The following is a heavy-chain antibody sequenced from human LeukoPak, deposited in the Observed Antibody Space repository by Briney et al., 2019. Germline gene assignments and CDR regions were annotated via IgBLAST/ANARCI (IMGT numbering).Heavy chain of an antibody. D-gene: IGHD3-10*01. CDR3: ARQRPDGSGTYPPYTWFDP. J-gene: IGHJ5*02. CDR1: GYSFIDYW. V-gene: IGHV5-51*01. Sequence: GESLKISCKASGYSFIDYWIGWVRQMPGKGLEWMGIIYPGDSDTRYSPSFQGQVTISADKSISTAYLQWSSLKASDTAMYYCARQRPDGSGTYPPYTWFDPWGQGTLVTVSS. CDR2: IYPGDSDT.